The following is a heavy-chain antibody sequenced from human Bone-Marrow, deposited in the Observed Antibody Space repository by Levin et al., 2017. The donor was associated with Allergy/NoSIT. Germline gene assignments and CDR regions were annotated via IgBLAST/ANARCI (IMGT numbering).Heavy chain of an antibody. V-gene: IGHV4-59*01. J-gene: IGHJ4*02. CDR3: ARDPRRYGDYPYFDY. CDR1: GGSISGFY. CDR2: IHYNGRT. Sequence: SQTLSLTCTVSGGSISGFYWAWIRPPPGKQLEWIGSIHYNGRTNYNPSLKSRVTISVDTSMRQFSLRLTSVTAADTAVYYCARDPRRYGDYPYFDYWGQGILVTVSS. D-gene: IGHD4-17*01.